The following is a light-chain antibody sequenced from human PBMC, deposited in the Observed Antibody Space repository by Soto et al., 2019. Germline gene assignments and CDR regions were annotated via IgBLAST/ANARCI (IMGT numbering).Light chain of an antibody. CDR2: GAS. CDR3: QQYNNWPRG. CDR1: QSVSSN. J-gene: IGKJ1*01. V-gene: IGKV3-15*01. Sequence: EVVMTQSAATVSVSPGERATLSCRASQSVSSNLAWYQQKPGQAPRLLIYGASTRATGIPARFSGSGSGTEFTLTISSLQSEDFAVYYCQQYNNWPRGFGQGTKVDI.